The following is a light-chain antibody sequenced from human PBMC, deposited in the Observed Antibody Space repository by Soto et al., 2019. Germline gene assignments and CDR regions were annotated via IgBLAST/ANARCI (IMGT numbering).Light chain of an antibody. V-gene: IGLV2-14*01. CDR1: SSDVGGYNY. CDR2: EVS. Sequence: QSVLTQPASVSGSPGQSITISRTGTSSDVGGYNYVSWYQQQSGKAPKLMIHEVSNRPSGVSNRSSGSKSGNTASLTISGLQAEDEADYYCSSYTSSRAYVFGIGTKVT. J-gene: IGLJ1*01. CDR3: SSYTSSRAYV.